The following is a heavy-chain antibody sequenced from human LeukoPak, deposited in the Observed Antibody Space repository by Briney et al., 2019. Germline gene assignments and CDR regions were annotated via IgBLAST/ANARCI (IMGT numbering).Heavy chain of an antibody. V-gene: IGHV4-4*07. CDR3: ARDLELGY. D-gene: IGHD3-16*01. CDR2: MYTSGST. Sequence: SETLSLTCTVSGVAISRYYWSWIRQPAGKGLEWIGHMYTSGSTDYNPSLKSRVTMSVDTSKNQFSLKLRSVTAADTAVYYCARDLELGYWGQGTLVTVSS. J-gene: IGHJ4*02. CDR1: GVAISRYY.